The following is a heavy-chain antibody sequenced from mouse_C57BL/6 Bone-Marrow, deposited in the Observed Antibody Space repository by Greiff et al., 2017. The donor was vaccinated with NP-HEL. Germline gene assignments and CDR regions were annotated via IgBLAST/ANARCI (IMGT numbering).Heavy chain of an antibody. V-gene: IGHV1-18*01. D-gene: IGHD1-1*01. Sequence: EVQLQQSGPELVKPGASVKIPCKASGYTFTDYNMDWVKQSHGKSLEWIGDINPNNGGTIYNQKFKGKATLTVDKSSSTAYMELRSLTSEDTAVYYCARHFITTVVVPWYFDVWGTGTTVTVSS. CDR1: GYTFTDYN. J-gene: IGHJ1*03. CDR2: INPNNGGT. CDR3: ARHFITTVVVPWYFDV.